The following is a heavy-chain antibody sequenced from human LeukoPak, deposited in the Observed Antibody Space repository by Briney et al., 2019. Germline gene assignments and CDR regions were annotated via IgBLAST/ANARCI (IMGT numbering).Heavy chain of an antibody. CDR2: IRYDGSNK. J-gene: IGHJ5*02. CDR1: GFTFSSYG. D-gene: IGHD3-10*01. CDR3: ARSLRIRSQTFDP. Sequence: GGSLRLSCAASGFTFSSYGMHWVRQAPGKGLEWVAFIRYDGSNKYYADSVKGRFTISRDNSKNTLYLQMNSLRAEDTAVYYCARSLRIRSQTFDPWGQGTLVTVSS. V-gene: IGHV3-30*02.